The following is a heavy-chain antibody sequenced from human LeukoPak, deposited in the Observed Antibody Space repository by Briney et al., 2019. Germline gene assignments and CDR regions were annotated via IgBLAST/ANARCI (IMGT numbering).Heavy chain of an antibody. CDR1: GYTFMGYY. Sequence: GASVKVSCKASGYTFMGYYMHWVRQAPGQGLEWMGWINPNSGDTNYAQKFQGRVTMTRDTSISTAYMELSRLRSDDTAEYYCARDPGYSSTWWYWFDPWGQGTLVTASP. V-gene: IGHV1-2*02. CDR3: ARDPGYSSTWWYWFDP. J-gene: IGHJ5*02. D-gene: IGHD6-13*01. CDR2: INPNSGDT.